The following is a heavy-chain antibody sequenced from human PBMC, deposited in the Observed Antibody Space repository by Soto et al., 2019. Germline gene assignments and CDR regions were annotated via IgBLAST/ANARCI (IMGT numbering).Heavy chain of an antibody. D-gene: IGHD2-2*02. V-gene: IGHV3-30*18. Sequence: QVQLVESGGGVVQPGRSLRLSCAASGFTFSSYGMHWVRQAPGKGLEWVAVISYDGSNKYYADSVKGRFTISRDNSRDNSKNTLYLQMNSLRPEDTAVYYCAKDYDQLLYVDWYYYYGMDVWGQGTTVTVSS. J-gene: IGHJ6*02. CDR3: AKDYDQLLYVDWYYYYGMDV. CDR2: ISYDGSNK. CDR1: GFTFSSYG.